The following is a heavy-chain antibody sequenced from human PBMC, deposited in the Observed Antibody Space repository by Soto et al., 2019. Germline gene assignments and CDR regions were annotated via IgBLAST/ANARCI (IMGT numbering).Heavy chain of an antibody. V-gene: IGHV4-61*01. CDR2: IYYTGTT. CDR3: ARVLVATSGLRYFDY. CDR1: GGSVSTGSYY. D-gene: IGHD5-12*01. J-gene: IGHJ4*02. Sequence: SETLSLTCTVSGGSVSTGSYYWSWIRQPPGKGLEWIGYIYYTGTTNYNPSLKSRVTISVDTSKNQFSPNLRSVTAADTAVYYCARVLVATSGLRYFDYWGQGTLVTVSS.